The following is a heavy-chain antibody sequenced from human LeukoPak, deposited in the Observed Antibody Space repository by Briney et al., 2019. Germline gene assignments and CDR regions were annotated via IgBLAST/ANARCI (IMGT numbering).Heavy chain of an antibody. CDR1: GFTFSSYA. V-gene: IGHV3-30-3*01. CDR3: ARDPNWRYDYEEVLFDP. CDR2: ISYDGSNK. D-gene: IGHD4-17*01. Sequence: PGGSLRLSCAASGFTFSSYAMHWVRQAPGKGLERVAVISYDGSNKYYADSVKGRFTISRDNSKNTLYLQMNSLRAEDTAVYYCARDPNWRYDYEEVLFDPWGQGTLVTVSS. J-gene: IGHJ5*02.